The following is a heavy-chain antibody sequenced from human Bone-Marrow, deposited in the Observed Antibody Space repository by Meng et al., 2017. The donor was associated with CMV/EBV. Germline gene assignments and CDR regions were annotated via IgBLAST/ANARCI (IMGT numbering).Heavy chain of an antibody. CDR2: ISAYNGNT. CDR3: ARDTVHHIVVVPAATGVDNYYYGMDV. CDR1: GYTFTSYG. J-gene: IGHJ6*02. Sequence: ASVKVSCKASGYTFTSYGISWVRQAPGQGLEWMGWISAYNGNTNYAQKLQGRVTMTTDTSTSTAYMELRSLRSDDTAVYYCARDTVHHIVVVPAATGVDNYYYGMDVWGQGTTVTVSS. V-gene: IGHV1-18*01. D-gene: IGHD2-2*01.